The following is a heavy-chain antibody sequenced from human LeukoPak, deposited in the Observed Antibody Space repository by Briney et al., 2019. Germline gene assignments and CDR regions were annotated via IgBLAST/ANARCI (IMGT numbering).Heavy chain of an antibody. Sequence: GGSLRLSCAASGFTFSSYWMSWVRQAPGKGLEWVSVIYSGGSTYYADSVKGRFTISRDNSKNTLYLQMNSLRAEDTAVYYCARAPKRYVTVRNVRYYYYGMDVWGQGTTVTVSS. D-gene: IGHD1-14*01. CDR2: IYSGGST. J-gene: IGHJ6*02. CDR3: ARAPKRYVTVRNVRYYYYGMDV. V-gene: IGHV3-66*01. CDR1: GFTFSSYW.